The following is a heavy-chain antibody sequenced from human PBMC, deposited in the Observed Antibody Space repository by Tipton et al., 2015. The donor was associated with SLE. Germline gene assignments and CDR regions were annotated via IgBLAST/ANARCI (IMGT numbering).Heavy chain of an antibody. V-gene: IGHV3-23*01. J-gene: IGHJ6*03. D-gene: IGHD1-7*01. CDR3: AKTSGWNSDHYYMDV. CDR2: IIGSASST. CDR1: GFTFSSYA. Sequence: SLRLSCAASGFTFSSYAMSWVRQAPGKGLEWVSAIIGSASSTYYADSVKGRFTISRDNSNDTLYLQMNGLRAEDTAVYFCAKTSGWNSDHYYMDVWGQGTTVTVSS.